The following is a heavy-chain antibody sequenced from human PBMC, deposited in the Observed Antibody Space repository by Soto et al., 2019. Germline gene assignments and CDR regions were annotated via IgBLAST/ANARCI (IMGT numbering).Heavy chain of an antibody. J-gene: IGHJ3*02. D-gene: IGHD4-17*01. V-gene: IGHV1-8*01. Sequence: ASVKVSCKASGYTFTSYDINLVRQATGQGLEWMGWMNPNSGNTGYAQKFQGRVTMTRNTSISTAYMELSSLRSEDTAVYYCARGGVFWETFMTTVTTDAFDIWGQGTMVTVSS. CDR1: GYTFTSYD. CDR2: MNPNSGNT. CDR3: ARGGVFWETFMTTVTTDAFDI.